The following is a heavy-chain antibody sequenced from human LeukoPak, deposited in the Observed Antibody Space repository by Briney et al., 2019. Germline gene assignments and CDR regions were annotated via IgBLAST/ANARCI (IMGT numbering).Heavy chain of an antibody. CDR2: IYTSGST. D-gene: IGHD2-21*02. J-gene: IGHJ2*01. CDR1: GGSISSYY. CDR3: ARRKGGDGSWYFDL. V-gene: IGHV4-4*07. Sequence: SQTLSLTCTVSGGSISSYYWSWIPQPAGGGLEWIGRIYTSGSTNYNPSLTSLVTMSVETSKNLFSLKMSSVTAANTAVYCCARRKGGDGSWYFDLWGRGTLVTVSS.